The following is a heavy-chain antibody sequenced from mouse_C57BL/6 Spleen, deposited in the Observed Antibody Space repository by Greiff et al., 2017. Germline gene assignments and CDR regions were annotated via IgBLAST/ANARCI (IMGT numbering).Heavy chain of an antibody. Sequence: QVQLKQPGAELVRPGSSVKLSCKASGYTFTSYWMHWVKQRPIQGLEWIGNIDPSDSETPYNQKFKDKATLTVDKSSGTAYMQLSSLTSEDSAVYYGARGGSSCPYWYFDVWGTGTTVTVSS. J-gene: IGHJ1*03. CDR1: GYTFTSYW. D-gene: IGHD1-1*01. V-gene: IGHV1-52*01. CDR3: ARGGSSCPYWYFDV. CDR2: IDPSDSET.